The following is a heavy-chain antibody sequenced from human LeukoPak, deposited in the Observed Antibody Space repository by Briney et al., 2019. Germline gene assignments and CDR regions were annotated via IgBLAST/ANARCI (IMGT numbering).Heavy chain of an antibody. V-gene: IGHV3-21*01. CDR1: GFTFSSYS. D-gene: IGHD6-13*01. CDR3: ARRRIATAGRDAFDI. J-gene: IGHJ3*02. CDR2: TSSSSSYI. Sequence: GGSLRLSCAASGFTFSSYSMNWVRQAPGKGLEWVSSTSSSSSYIYYADSVKGRFTISRDNAKNSLYLQMNSLRAEDTAVYYCARRRIATAGRDAFDIWGQGTMVTVSS.